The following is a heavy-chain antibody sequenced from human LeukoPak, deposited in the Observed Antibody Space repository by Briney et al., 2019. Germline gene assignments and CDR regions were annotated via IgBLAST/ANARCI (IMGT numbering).Heavy chain of an antibody. CDR1: GFTFDDYG. CDR3: ARVYYYDSSGYARDYYYYYYMDV. Sequence: GGSLRLSCAASGFTFDDYGMSWVRHAPGKGLEWVSGINWNGGSTGYADSVKGRFTISRDNAKNSLYLQMNSLRAEDTALYHCARVYYYDSSGYARDYYYYYYMDVWGKGTTVTISS. J-gene: IGHJ6*03. V-gene: IGHV3-20*01. CDR2: INWNGGST. D-gene: IGHD3-22*01.